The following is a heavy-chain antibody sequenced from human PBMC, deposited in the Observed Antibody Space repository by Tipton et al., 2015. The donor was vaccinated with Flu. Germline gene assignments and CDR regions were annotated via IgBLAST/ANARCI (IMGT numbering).Heavy chain of an antibody. CDR2: IKQDGSEK. CDR1: GFIFSNYW. CDR3: ASGDSTSSV. Sequence: SLRLSCAASGFIFSNYWMSWVRQAPGKGLEWVATIKQDGSEKYYGDSVKGRFTISRDNAKNPVYLQMTSLRAEDTAVYYCASGDSTSSVWGQGTLVTVSS. V-gene: IGHV3-7*01. J-gene: IGHJ4*02. D-gene: IGHD6-6*01.